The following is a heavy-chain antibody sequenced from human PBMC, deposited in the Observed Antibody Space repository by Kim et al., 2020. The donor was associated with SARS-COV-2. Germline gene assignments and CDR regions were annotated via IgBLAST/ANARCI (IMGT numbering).Heavy chain of an antibody. CDR2: SRNEPNRYTL. D-gene: IGHD5-18*01. J-gene: IGHJ4*02. V-gene: IGHV3-72*01. CDR3: ARMDTTGWHFDF. Sequence: GGSLRLSCATSGFTFSDYFMDWVRQAPGKGLEWVGRSRNEPNRYTLEYAASVRGRFTISRDVSKSTLYLQMNSLKSEDTAVYYCARMDTTGWHFDFWGQGTPVTVSS. CDR1: GFTFSDYF.